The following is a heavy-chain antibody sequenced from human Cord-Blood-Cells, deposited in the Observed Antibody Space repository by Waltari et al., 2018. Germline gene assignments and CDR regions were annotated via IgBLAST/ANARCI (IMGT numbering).Heavy chain of an antibody. D-gene: IGHD6-19*01. CDR2: FIPIFGTA. Sequence: QVQLVQSGAEEKKPGSSVKVSCKASGGTFSSYSISCGRQDLGQGLEWMGGFIPIFGTANDAQKSRGRVTITADKSTSTAYMELSSLRSEDTAVYYCARDWVYSSGWYDAFDIWGQGTMVTVSS. CDR1: GGTFSSYS. V-gene: IGHV1-69*06. J-gene: IGHJ3*02. CDR3: ARDWVYSSGWYDAFDI.